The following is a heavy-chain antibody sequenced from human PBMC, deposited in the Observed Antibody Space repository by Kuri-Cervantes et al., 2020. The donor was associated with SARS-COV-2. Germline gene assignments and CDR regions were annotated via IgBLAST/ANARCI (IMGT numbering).Heavy chain of an antibody. CDR2: TSADRTKE. CDR1: ASTLSGDG. V-gene: IGHV3-33*05. Sequence: GESLKISCAASASTLSGDGIHWVRQAPGKGLEWVAATSADRTKEYYLDSVKGRFAISRDNSKNTVYLQINSLRAEDTAVYYCARESDTTGYYWYFDLWGRGTLVTVSS. CDR3: ARESDTTGYYWYFDL. J-gene: IGHJ2*01. D-gene: IGHD3-22*01.